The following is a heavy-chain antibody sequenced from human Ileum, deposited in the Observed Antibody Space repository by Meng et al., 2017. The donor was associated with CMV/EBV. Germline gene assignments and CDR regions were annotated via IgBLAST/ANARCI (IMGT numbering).Heavy chain of an antibody. CDR2: ISYDGSNK. V-gene: IGHV3-30*04. D-gene: IGHD1-26*01. CDR1: GFTFSSYA. CDR3: AGTIVGAT. Sequence: GGSLRLSCAASGFTFSSYAMHWVRQAPGKGLEWVAVISYDGSNKYYADSVKGRFTISRDNSKNTLYLQMNSLRAEDTAVYYCAGTIVGATWGQGNLVTVSS. J-gene: IGHJ4*02.